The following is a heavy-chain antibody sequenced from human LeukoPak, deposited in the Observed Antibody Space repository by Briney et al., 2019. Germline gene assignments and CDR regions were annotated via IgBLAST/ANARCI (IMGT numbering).Heavy chain of an antibody. D-gene: IGHD4-17*01. CDR1: GYTFTSYY. CDR3: ARGNDYGDLWAHWLQAPRFDY. J-gene: IGHJ4*02. CDR2: INPSGGST. Sequence: ASVKVSCKASGYTFTSYYMHWVRQAPGQGLEWMGIINPSGGSTSYAQKFQGRVTMTRDTSTGTVYMELSSLRSEDTAVYYCARGNDYGDLWAHWLQAPRFDYWGQGTLVTVSS. V-gene: IGHV1-46*01.